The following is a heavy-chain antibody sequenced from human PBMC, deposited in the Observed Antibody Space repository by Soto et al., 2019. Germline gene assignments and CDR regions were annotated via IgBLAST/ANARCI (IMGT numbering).Heavy chain of an antibody. CDR3: TRGVFLAPNAPGY. Sequence: HPGGSLRLSCTASGFTFGDYAMSWFRQAPGKGLEWVGFIRSRPYGGTPEYAASVRGRFTISRDDSTSIAYLQMDSLKTEDTAVYYCTRGVFLAPNAPGYWGQGTLVTVSS. CDR2: IRSRPYGGTP. CDR1: GFTFGDYA. J-gene: IGHJ4*02. V-gene: IGHV3-49*03.